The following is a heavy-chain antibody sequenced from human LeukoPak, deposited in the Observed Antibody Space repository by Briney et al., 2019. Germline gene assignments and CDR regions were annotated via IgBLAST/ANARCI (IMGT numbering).Heavy chain of an antibody. CDR1: GGSISSSSYY. V-gene: IGHV4-39*07. D-gene: IGHD3-22*01. CDR2: IYYSGST. Sequence: SETLSLTCTVSGGSISSSSYYWGWIRQPPGKGLECIGNIYYSGSTYYNPSLKSRVTISVDTSKNQFSLKLSSVTAADTAVYYCTVYYDSSGSFDYWGQGTLVTVSS. CDR3: TVYYDSSGSFDY. J-gene: IGHJ4*02.